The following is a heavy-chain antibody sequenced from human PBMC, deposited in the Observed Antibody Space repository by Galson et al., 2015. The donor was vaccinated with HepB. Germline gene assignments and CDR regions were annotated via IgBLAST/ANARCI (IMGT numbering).Heavy chain of an antibody. D-gene: IGHD2-2*01. Sequence: SLRLSCAASGFTFSSYAMHWVRQAPGKGLEWVAVISYDGSNKYYADSVKGRFTISRDNSKNTLYLQMNSLRAEDTAVYYCARDKIVVSWSFDYWGQGTLVTVSS. J-gene: IGHJ4*02. CDR1: GFTFSSYA. CDR2: ISYDGSNK. V-gene: IGHV3-30-3*01. CDR3: ARDKIVVSWSFDY.